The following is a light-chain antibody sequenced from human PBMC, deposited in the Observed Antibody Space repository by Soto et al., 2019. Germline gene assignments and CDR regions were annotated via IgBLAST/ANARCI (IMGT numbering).Light chain of an antibody. V-gene: IGLV2-14*01. Sequence: QSVLTQPASVSGSPGQSITISCTGTSSDVGAYNYVSWYQHHPGKVPKLLIYEVTNRPSGVSDRFSGSKSGHTASLTISGLQAEDEADYYCSSKRDSSTLFVFGTGTKV. CDR3: SSKRDSSTLFV. CDR1: SSDVGAYNY. J-gene: IGLJ1*01. CDR2: EVT.